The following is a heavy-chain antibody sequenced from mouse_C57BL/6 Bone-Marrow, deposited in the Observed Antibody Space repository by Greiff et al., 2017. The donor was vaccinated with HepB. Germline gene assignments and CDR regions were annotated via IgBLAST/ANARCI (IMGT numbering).Heavy chain of an antibody. CDR3: TTGRGFYYGNYDWYFDV. CDR2: IDPEDGDT. CDR1: GFNIKDYY. D-gene: IGHD2-1*01. Sequence: EVQLQQSGAELVRPGASVKLSCTASGFNIKDYYMHWVKQRPEQGLEWIGRIDPEDGDTEYAPKFQGKATMTVDTSSNTAYLQLSSLTSEDTAVYYGTTGRGFYYGNYDWYFDVWGTGTTVTVSS. J-gene: IGHJ1*03. V-gene: IGHV14-1*01.